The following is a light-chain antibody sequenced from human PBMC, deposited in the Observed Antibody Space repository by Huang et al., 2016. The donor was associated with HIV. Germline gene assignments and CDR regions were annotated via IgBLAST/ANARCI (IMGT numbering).Light chain of an antibody. CDR1: QNIDTS. CDR2: DAS. CDR3: QQRASWLT. J-gene: IGKJ4*01. Sequence: EIVLTQSPASLSWYPGESVTLFCRASQNIDTSLAWYQQKPGQSPRLLVYDASQRATVVPDRFTGSGSGTDFTRTISSLESDDFAVYFCQQRASWLTFGGGTKVEVK. V-gene: IGKV3-11*01.